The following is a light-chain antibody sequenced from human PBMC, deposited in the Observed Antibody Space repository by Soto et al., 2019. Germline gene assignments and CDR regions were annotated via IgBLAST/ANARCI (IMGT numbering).Light chain of an antibody. CDR1: QSVNSLY. CDR2: GAS. CDR3: QCYRGSLT. J-gene: IGKJ4*02. V-gene: IGKV3-20*01. Sequence: EIVLTQSPGTLSLSPGERATLSCSASQSVNSLYLDWYQQKPGQSPRLLIYGASSMATGIPDRFSGSGSGTEFTLTIRRLEPEDCAVYYCQCYRGSLTFGGGTKVEI.